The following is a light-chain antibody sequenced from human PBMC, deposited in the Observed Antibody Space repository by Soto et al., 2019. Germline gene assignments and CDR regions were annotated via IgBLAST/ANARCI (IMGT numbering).Light chain of an antibody. CDR2: DAS. Sequence: EIVMTQSPSTLYVSPGEGATLSCRASQSVSSNLAWHQQKPGQAPRILMYDASTRATGISARFSGSGSGTEFTLTISSLQSEDFAVYYCQQYHNWPITFGQGTRLEI. J-gene: IGKJ5*01. CDR3: QQYHNWPIT. V-gene: IGKV3-15*01. CDR1: QSVSSN.